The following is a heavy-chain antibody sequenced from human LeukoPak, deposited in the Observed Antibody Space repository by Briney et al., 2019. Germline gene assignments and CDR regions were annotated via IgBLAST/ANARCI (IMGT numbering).Heavy chain of an antibody. CDR2: IYHSGST. V-gene: IGHV4-38-2*02. CDR3: ARVRWYSSSASFDY. J-gene: IGHJ4*02. CDR1: GYSISSGYY. Sequence: SETLSLTCTVSGYSISSGYYWGWIRQPPGKGLEWIGSIYHSGSTYYNPSLKSRVTISVDTSKNQFSLKLSSVTAADTAVYYCARVRWYSSSASFDYWGQGTLVTVSS. D-gene: IGHD6-6*01.